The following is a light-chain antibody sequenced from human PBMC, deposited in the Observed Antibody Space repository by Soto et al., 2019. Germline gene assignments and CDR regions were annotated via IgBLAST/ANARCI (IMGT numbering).Light chain of an antibody. Sequence: DIQMTQSPSSLSASVGDTVTITCRASERVAKWLAWYHQKPGNAPKVLIYDVSKLGSGVPSRFSGSRSETEFTLSITGLQPEDSATYFCQQYKIRSTFGQGTKVEV. V-gene: IGKV1-5*01. CDR3: QQYKIRST. J-gene: IGKJ1*01. CDR1: ERVAKW. CDR2: DVS.